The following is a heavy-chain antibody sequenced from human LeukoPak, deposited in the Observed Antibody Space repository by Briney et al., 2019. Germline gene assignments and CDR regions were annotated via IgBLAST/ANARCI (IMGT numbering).Heavy chain of an antibody. CDR2: IYSGGTT. J-gene: IGHJ4*02. V-gene: IGHV3-53*01. D-gene: IGHD3-10*01. CDR1: GFTVSSNY. Sequence: GGSLRLSCAASGFTVSSNYMNWVRQAPGQGLEWVSIIYSGGTTYYADSVKGRFTISRDNSKNTLYLQMNSLRAEDTAVYYCARDLWFGDPYYFDYWGQGTLVTVSS. CDR3: ARDLWFGDPYYFDY.